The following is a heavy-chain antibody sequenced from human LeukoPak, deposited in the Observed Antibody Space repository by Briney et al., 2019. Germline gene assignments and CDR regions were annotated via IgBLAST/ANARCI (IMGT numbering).Heavy chain of an antibody. CDR1: GFTFGDYA. V-gene: IGHV3-49*04. J-gene: IGHJ4*02. CDR2: IQAKAYGGAT. Sequence: QPGGSLRLSCSTSGFTFGDYAMSWVRQAPGKGLEWVGFIQAKAYGGATKYAASVTGRFSISRDDSQSFANLQMNDLKTEDTAVYYCTRAPHPRCSSSGCYLDYWGQGTLVTVSS. D-gene: IGHD2-2*01. CDR3: TRAPHPRCSSSGCYLDY.